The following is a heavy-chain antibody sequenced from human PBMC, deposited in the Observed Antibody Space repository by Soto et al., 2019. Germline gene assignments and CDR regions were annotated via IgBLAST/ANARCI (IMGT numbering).Heavy chain of an antibody. D-gene: IGHD2-21*01. V-gene: IGHV1-69*13. CDR3: ARGDNLLAF. J-gene: IGHJ4*02. Sequence: SENGSCKASGATFSSYAISWVRQAPGQGLEWMGGIIPIFGTANYAQKFQGRVTITADESTSTAYMELSSLRSEDTAVYYCARGDNLLAFCGQGTLVTLSS. CDR2: IIPIFGTA. CDR1: GATFSSYA.